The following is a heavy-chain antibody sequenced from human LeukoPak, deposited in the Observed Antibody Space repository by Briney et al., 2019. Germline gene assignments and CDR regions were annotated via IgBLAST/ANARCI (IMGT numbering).Heavy chain of an antibody. V-gene: IGHV3-9*01. CDR1: GFNFDDYA. Sequence: PGGSLRLSCAAFGFNFDDYAIHWVRQAPGKGLEWVSGISWNSGNIGYADSVKGRFTISRDNAKNTLSLQMNSLRAEDTAVFYCARGHSTFFDSWGQGSLVTVSS. J-gene: IGHJ4*02. D-gene: IGHD2/OR15-2a*01. CDR2: ISWNSGNI. CDR3: ARGHSTFFDS.